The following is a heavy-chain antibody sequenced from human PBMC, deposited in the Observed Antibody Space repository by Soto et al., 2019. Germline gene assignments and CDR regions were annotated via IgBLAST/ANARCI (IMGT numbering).Heavy chain of an antibody. J-gene: IGHJ4*02. CDR3: AKQNGYGGNSELEY. V-gene: IGHV3-23*01. Sequence: PGGSLRLSCAASGFTFSSYAMSWVRQAPGKGLEWVSAISGSGGSTYYADSVKGRFTISRDNSKNTLYLQMNSLRAEDTVVYYCAKQNGYGGNSELEYWGQGTLVTVSS. CDR2: ISGSGGST. CDR1: GFTFSSYA. D-gene: IGHD2-21*02.